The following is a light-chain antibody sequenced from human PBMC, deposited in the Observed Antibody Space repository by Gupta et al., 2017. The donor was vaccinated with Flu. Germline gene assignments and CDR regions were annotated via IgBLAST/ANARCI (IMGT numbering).Light chain of an antibody. CDR3: CSYAGTFTFV. CDR2: GVA. Sequence: MGNYSFVSWYQHHPGTAPQLMFYGVARRPSGVPERFSGSKSGEPASLTISVLQAEDDASYYCCSYAGTFTFVFGGGTKLTVL. J-gene: IGLJ2*01. V-gene: IGLV2-11*01. CDR1: MGNYSF.